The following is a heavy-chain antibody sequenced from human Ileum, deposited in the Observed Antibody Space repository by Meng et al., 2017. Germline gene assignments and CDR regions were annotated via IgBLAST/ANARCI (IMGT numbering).Heavy chain of an antibody. CDR2: IFYTGAT. J-gene: IGHJ4*02. V-gene: IGHV4-30-4*01. CDR3: VSERRRSYFFDY. CDR1: GGSITSGDYY. Sequence: QVHLQESGPGLVKPSQTLSLNCTVPGGSITSGDYYWSWTRQPPGKGLEWIGYIFYTGATYSNPSLKSRVTVSLDTSKSQFSLKLSSVTAADTAIYYCVSERRRSYFFDYWGQGTLVTVSS.